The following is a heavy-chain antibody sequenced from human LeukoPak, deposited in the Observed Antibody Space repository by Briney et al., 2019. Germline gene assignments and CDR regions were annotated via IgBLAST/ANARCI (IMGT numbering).Heavy chain of an antibody. CDR1: GGSISSHY. CDR3: AREVLQGSSQGMDV. CDR2: VCDSGNT. V-gene: IGHV4-59*11. J-gene: IGHJ6*04. Sequence: PSETLSLTCTVSGGSISSHYWSWVRQPPGQGLEWLAYVCDSGNTSYNHSLKRRLSISMYTSKNQFSLTLTSVTAADTAVYYCAREVLQGSSQGMDVWGKGTPVIVSS. D-gene: IGHD3-3*01.